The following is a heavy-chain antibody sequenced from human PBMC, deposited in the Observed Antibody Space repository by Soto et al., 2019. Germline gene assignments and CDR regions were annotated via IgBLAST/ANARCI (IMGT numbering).Heavy chain of an antibody. CDR2: VYYSGST. CDR1: GASIRSSY. V-gene: IGHV4-59*01. D-gene: IGHD3-22*01. CDR3: ARGYYDSNGQSNTFDI. Sequence: SETLSLTCTVSGASIRSSYWSWLRQSPEMGLEWIGYVYYSGSTKYNPSLKSRVTISVDTSKNQFSLKLSSVTAADTAVYYCARGYYDSNGQSNTFDIWGQGTMVTVSS. J-gene: IGHJ3*02.